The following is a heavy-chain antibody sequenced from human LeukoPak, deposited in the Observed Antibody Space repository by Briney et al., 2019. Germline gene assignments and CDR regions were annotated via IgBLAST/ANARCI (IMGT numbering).Heavy chain of an antibody. CDR2: ISGSGGST. J-gene: IGHJ4*02. V-gene: IGHV3-23*01. CDR3: ARGSGYFPDFDY. CDR1: GFTFSSYA. Sequence: GGSLRLSCAASGFTFSSYAMSWVRQAPGKGLEWVSAISGSGGSTYYADSVKGRFTISRDSSKNTLYLQMNSLRAEDTAVYYCARGSGYFPDFDYWGQGTLVTVSS. D-gene: IGHD3-22*01.